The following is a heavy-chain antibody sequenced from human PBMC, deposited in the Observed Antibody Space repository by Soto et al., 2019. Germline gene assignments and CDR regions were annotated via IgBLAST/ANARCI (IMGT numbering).Heavy chain of an antibody. Sequence: GESLKISCKGSGYSFTSYWIGWVRQMPGKGLEWMGIIYPGDSDTRYSPSFQGQVTISADKSISTAYLQWSSLKASDTAMYYCARHKEYYYDSSGYYDYWGQGTLVTVSS. D-gene: IGHD3-22*01. CDR3: ARHKEYYYDSSGYYDY. CDR2: IYPGDSDT. CDR1: GYSFTSYW. J-gene: IGHJ4*02. V-gene: IGHV5-51*01.